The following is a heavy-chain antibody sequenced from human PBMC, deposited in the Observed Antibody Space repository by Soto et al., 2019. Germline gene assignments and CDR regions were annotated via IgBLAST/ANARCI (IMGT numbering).Heavy chain of an antibody. J-gene: IGHJ6*02. CDR1: GFTFSSYG. CDR2: ISYDGSNK. CDR3: AKGGPSSWYDYYYGMDV. Sequence: GGSLRLSCAASGFTFSSYGTHWVRQAPGKGLEWVAVISYDGSNKYYADSVKGRFTISRDNSKNTLYLQMNSLRAEDTAVYYCAKGGPSSWYDYYYGMDVWGQGTTVTVSS. V-gene: IGHV3-30*18. D-gene: IGHD6-13*01.